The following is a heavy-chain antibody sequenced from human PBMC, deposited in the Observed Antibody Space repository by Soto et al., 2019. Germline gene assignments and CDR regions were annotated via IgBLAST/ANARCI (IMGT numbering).Heavy chain of an antibody. Sequence: SVKVSCMASGGTFSSYAISWVRQAPGQGLEWMGGIIPIFGTANYAQKFQGRVTITADESTSTAYMELSSLRSEDTAVYYCARDLRLASRGYFDYWGQGTQVTVSS. V-gene: IGHV1-69*13. CDR2: IIPIFGTA. D-gene: IGHD2-15*01. CDR1: GGTFSSYA. CDR3: ARDLRLASRGYFDY. J-gene: IGHJ4*02.